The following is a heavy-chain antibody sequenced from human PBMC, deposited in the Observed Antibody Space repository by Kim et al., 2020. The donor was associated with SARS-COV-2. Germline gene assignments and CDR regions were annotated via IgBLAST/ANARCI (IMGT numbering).Heavy chain of an antibody. CDR1: GGSFSGYY. J-gene: IGHJ4*01. Sequence: SETLSLTCAVYGGSFSGYYWSWIRQPPGKGLEWIGEINHSGSTNYNPSLKSRVTISVDTSKNQFSLKLSSVTAADTAVYYCARGVYGSGRRRRYYFDYWG. CDR2: INHSGST. V-gene: IGHV4-34*01. CDR3: ARGVYGSGRRRRYYFDY. D-gene: IGHD3-10*01.